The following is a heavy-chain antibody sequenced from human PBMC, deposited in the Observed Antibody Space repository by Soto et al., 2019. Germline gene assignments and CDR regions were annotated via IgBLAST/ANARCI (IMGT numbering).Heavy chain of an antibody. Sequence: QVQLVQFGPYVRKPRSSVTVSCKASRGTFSNYAISWVQQAPGQALEWMGWIIPIVGSGNYAQKFQGRVTITADEPTTTAYMELSSLRSEDTAVYYCARVVILVPTASTHFCYQMDAWGPGTTVTVSS. J-gene: IGHJ6*02. CDR2: IIPIVGSG. D-gene: IGHD2-2*01. V-gene: IGHV1-69*01. CDR1: RGTFSNYA. CDR3: ARVVILVPTASTHFCYQMDA.